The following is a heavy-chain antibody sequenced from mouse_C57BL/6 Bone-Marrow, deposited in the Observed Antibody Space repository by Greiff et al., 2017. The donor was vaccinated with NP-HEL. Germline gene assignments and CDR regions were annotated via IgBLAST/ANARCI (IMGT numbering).Heavy chain of an antibody. CDR3: ARCGLRLRLGY. J-gene: IGHJ2*01. CDR2: IDPSDSYT. D-gene: IGHD3-2*02. V-gene: IGHV1-50*01. Sequence: QVQLQQPGAELVKPGASVKLSCKASGYTFTSYWMQWVKQRPGQGLEWIGEIDPSDSYTNYNQKFKGKATLTVDTSSSTAYMQLSSLTSEDSAVYYCARCGLRLRLGYWGQGTTLAVSS. CDR1: GYTFTSYW.